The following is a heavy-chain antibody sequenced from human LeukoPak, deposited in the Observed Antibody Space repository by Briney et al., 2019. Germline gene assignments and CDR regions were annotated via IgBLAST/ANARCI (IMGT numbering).Heavy chain of an antibody. CDR3: GNLDTPMGY. V-gene: IGHV3-74*01. Sequence: PGGSLRLSCAGSGFTFNNAWMTWVRQAPGKGLVWVSRINSDGSSTSYADSVKGRFTISRDNAKNTLYLQMNSLRAEDTAVYYCGNLDTPMGYWGQGTLVTVSS. CDR1: GFTFNNAW. CDR2: INSDGSST. D-gene: IGHD5-18*01. J-gene: IGHJ4*02.